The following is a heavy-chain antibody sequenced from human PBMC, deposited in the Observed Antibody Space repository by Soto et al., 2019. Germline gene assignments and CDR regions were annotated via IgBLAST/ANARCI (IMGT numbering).Heavy chain of an antibody. CDR2: IIPIVPAT. V-gene: IGHV1-69*13. Sequence: GASVKVSCKASGDTFSSYTISWVRQAPGQGLEWMGGIIPIVPATNYAQKFQGRVTITADASTSTVYMELRSLRSEDTAVYYCARGLAARPFRYFDYWGQGTLVTVSS. D-gene: IGHD6-6*01. CDR3: ARGLAARPFRYFDY. J-gene: IGHJ4*02. CDR1: GDTFSSYT.